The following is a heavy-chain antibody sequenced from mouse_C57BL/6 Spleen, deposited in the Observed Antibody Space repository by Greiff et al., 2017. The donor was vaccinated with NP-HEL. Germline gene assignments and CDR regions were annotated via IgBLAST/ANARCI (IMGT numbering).Heavy chain of an antibody. V-gene: IGHV1-64*01. CDR2: IHPNSGST. D-gene: IGHD1-1*01. CDR1: GYTFTSYW. J-gene: IGHJ2*01. Sequence: QVQLQQPGAELVKPGASVKLSCKASGYTFTSYWMHWVKQRPGQGLEWIGMIHPNSGSTNYNEKFKSKATLTVDKSSSTAYMQLSSLTSEDSAVYYCAYYGSREKGYYFDYWGQGTTLTVSS. CDR3: AYYGSREKGYYFDY.